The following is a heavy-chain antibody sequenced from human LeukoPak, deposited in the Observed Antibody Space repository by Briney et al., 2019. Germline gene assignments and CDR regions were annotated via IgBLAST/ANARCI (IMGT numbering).Heavy chain of an antibody. CDR1: GFTFSYYA. CDR2: ISYDGSNQ. D-gene: IGHD3-10*01. Sequence: GGSLRLSCAASGFTFSYYAMHWVRQAPGKGLEWVAVISYDGSNQYYADSVKGRFTISRDNSKNTLSLQMNSLRPEDSAVYYCARPIDNGSGSYYFDYWGQGTLVTVSS. J-gene: IGHJ4*02. V-gene: IGHV3-30-3*01. CDR3: ARPIDNGSGSYYFDY.